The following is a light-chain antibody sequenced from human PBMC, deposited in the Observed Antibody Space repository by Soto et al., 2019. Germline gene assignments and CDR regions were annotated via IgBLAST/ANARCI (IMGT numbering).Light chain of an antibody. V-gene: IGKV3-20*01. CDR3: QQYGSSPPIT. CDR2: GTS. J-gene: IGKJ5*01. CDR1: QYINTR. Sequence: EIVLTQSPATLSSFPGDRVTLSCRASQYINTRLAWYQHRPGQAPRLLIYGTSSRATGIPDRFSGSGSGTDFTLTISRLEPEDFAVYYCQQYGSSPPITFGQGTRWRL.